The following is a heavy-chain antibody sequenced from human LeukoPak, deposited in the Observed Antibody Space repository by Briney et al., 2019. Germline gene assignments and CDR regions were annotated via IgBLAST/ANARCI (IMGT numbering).Heavy chain of an antibody. V-gene: IGHV4-4*09. Sequence: KPSETLSLTCTVSGTFVSGFYWTWIRQPPGKGLEWIGFIYSTGTTSYNPSLHSRGTISVDTSQYQLSLKLKSVIAADTDIYYCAGRWRGTLDYWGRGTLVAVSS. D-gene: IGHD5-24*01. CDR3: AGRWRGTLDY. J-gene: IGHJ4*02. CDR1: GTFVSGFY. CDR2: IYSTGTT.